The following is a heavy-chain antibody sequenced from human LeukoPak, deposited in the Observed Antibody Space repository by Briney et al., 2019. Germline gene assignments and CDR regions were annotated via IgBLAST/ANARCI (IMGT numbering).Heavy chain of an antibody. CDR3: ARDDSWTGTTANFDY. D-gene: IGHD3/OR15-3a*01. V-gene: IGHV3-11*01. CDR2: XXSSGSTI. CDR1: GFTFSDYY. Sequence: PGGSLRLSCAASGFTFSDYYMSWIRQAPGKGXXXXXXXXSSGSTIYYADSVKGRFTTSRDNAKNSLYLQMNSLRAEDTAVYYCARDDSWTGTTANFDYWGQGTLVTVSS. J-gene: IGHJ4*02.